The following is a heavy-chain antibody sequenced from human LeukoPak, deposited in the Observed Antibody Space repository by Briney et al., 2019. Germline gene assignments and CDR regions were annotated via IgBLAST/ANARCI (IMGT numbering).Heavy chain of an antibody. J-gene: IGHJ3*02. CDR2: ISYDGSNK. V-gene: IGHV3-30*18. Sequence: GRSLRLSCAASGFTFSNYGMHWVRQAPGKGLEWVVVISYDGSNKYYADSVKGRFTISRDNSKNTLYLQMNSLRAEDTAVYYCANGYYYGSGSYYKEAFDIWGQGTMVTVSS. D-gene: IGHD3-10*01. CDR3: ANGYYYGSGSYYKEAFDI. CDR1: GFTFSNYG.